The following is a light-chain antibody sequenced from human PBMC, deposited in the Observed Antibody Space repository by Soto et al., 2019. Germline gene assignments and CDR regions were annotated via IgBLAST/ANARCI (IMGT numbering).Light chain of an antibody. CDR3: HQSYSTPPFT. CDR2: AAS. CDR1: QSIRNF. V-gene: IGKV1-39*01. J-gene: IGKJ3*01. Sequence: DIQMTQSPSSLSASVGDRVTITCRASQSIRNFLNWYQQKPGKAPKLLIYAASSLQSGVPSRFSGIGSGTDFTLTIGSLQPEDFATYYCHQSYSTPPFTFGPGPNVDI.